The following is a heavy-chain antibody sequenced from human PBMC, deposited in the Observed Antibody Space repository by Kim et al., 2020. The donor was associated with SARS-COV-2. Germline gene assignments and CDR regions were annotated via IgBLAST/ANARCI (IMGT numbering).Heavy chain of an antibody. D-gene: IGHD2-8*02. Sequence: GGSLRLSCAASGFTFSGYAMHWVRQAPGKGLEWVAVIWADGTRKYYADSVKGRFTISRDNSKNMLSVQMDSLRDEDTAVYYCARDQGEGGTVGVVDYWGQGTLVTVSS. J-gene: IGHJ4*02. CDR2: IWADGTRK. CDR1: GFTFSGYA. CDR3: ARDQGEGGTVGVVDY. V-gene: IGHV3-33*01.